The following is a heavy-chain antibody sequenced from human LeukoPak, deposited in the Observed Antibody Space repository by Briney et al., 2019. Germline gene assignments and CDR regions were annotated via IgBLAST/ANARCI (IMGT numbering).Heavy chain of an antibody. CDR2: IIGDGGST. V-gene: IGHV3-43*02. Sequence: GGSQRLSCAASGFTFDDYAMHWVRQAPGKGPEWVSLIIGDGGSTYYADSVKGRFTISRDNSKNSLYLQMNSLGTEDTALYYCAKDPSSYGYSDYWGQGTLVTVSS. D-gene: IGHD5-18*01. CDR1: GFTFDDYA. CDR3: AKDPSSYGYSDY. J-gene: IGHJ4*02.